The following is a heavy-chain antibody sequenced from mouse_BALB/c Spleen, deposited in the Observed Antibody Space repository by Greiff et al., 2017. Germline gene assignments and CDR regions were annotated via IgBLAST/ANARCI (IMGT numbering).Heavy chain of an antibody. D-gene: IGHD2-4*01. CDR2: ISSGSSTT. CDR3: ARSHTMSTTWHFDY. J-gene: IGHJ2*01. Sequence: EVMLVESGGGLVQPGGSLKLSCAASGFTFSSYGMHWVRQAPEKGLEWVAYISSGSSTTYYADTVKGRFTISRDNTKNTLYLQMTSLRSEDTAMYYCARSHTMSTTWHFDYWGQGTTLTVSS. V-gene: IGHV5-17*02. CDR1: GFTFSSYG.